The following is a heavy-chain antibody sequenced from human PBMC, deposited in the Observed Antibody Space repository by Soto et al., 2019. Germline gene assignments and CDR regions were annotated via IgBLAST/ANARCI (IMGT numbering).Heavy chain of an antibody. CDR3: ARYIPGVRYYGMDV. J-gene: IGHJ6*01. D-gene: IGHD2-2*01. CDR1: GFTFSSYA. Sequence: EVQLLESGGGLVQPGGSLRLSCAASGFTFSSYAMKWVRQAPGKGLEWVSLIGESGTPTYYADSVKGRFTISRDNSGNTLFLEMYSLRAEGTAVYDCARYIPGVRYYGMDVW. V-gene: IGHV3-23*01. CDR2: IGESGTPT.